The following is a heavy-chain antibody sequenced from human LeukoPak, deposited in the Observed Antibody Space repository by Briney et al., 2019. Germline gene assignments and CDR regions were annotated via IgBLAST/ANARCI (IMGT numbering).Heavy chain of an antibody. CDR3: ARQGTMTRGGYWLDP. CDR2: VSHTGST. J-gene: IGHJ5*02. Sequence: SETLSLTCTVSGASINTSNFSWGWIRQPPGKGLESIGSVSHTGSTYSNPSLNSRVTISVYTSKNQFSLKLTSVTAADTAVYFCARQGTMTRGGYWLDPWGQGSLVTVSS. V-gene: IGHV4-39*01. D-gene: IGHD3-10*01. CDR1: GASINTSNFS.